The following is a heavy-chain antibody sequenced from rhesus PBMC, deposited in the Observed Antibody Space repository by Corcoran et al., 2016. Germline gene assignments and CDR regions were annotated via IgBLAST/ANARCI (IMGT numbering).Heavy chain of an antibody. D-gene: IGHD4-29*01. CDR2: IDNTVHP. Sequence: QVQLQESGPGLVMPSETLSLTCGVSGGSISSSYWSWIRQAPGKGLEWIGRIDNTVHPSYNPPLKSRVPLSLDTSKNQLSLKLSSVTAADTAVYYCAREGGYGTNPYTDYYGLDSWGQGVVVTVSS. CDR1: GGSISSSY. V-gene: IGHV4S11*01. CDR3: AREGGYGTNPYTDYYGLDS. J-gene: IGHJ6*01.